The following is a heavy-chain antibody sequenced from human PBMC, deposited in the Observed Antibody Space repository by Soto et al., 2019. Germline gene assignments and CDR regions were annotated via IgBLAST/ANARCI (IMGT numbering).Heavy chain of an antibody. CDR1: GFTFNTFW. CDR3: ARDFATHCSGSTCYPYAD. CDR2: IKHDGSET. Sequence: PGGSLRLSCAASGFTFNTFWMSWVRQSPGKGLEWVANIKHDGSETYYVDSVKGRFTISRDNAKNSLFLQMNTLRTEDTAVYYCARDFATHCSGSTCYPYADWGQGARVTVSS. D-gene: IGHD2-15*01. V-gene: IGHV3-7*03. J-gene: IGHJ4*02.